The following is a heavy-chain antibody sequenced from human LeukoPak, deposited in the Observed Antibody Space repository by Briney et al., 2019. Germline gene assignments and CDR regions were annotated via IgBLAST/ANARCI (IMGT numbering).Heavy chain of an antibody. V-gene: IGHV4-34*01. CDR1: GGSFSAYY. Sequence: DPSETLSLTCAVYGGSFSAYYWSWIRQPPGKGLEWIGEINHSGSTNYNPPLKSRVAISVDTSRNQFSLRLSSVTAADTAVYYCARGQRITMTDWGQGTLVTVSS. D-gene: IGHD3-22*01. CDR3: ARGQRITMTD. J-gene: IGHJ4*02. CDR2: INHSGST.